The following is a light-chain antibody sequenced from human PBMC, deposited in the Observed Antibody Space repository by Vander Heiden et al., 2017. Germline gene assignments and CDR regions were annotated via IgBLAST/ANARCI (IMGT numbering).Light chain of an antibody. CDR1: SSNIGAGYD. CDR3: QSYDSSLSGYV. CDR2: GDS. V-gene: IGLV1-40*01. J-gene: IGLJ1*01. Sequence: QSVLTQPPSVSGAPGQRVTISCTGSSSNIGAGYDVHWYQQLPGTAPRLLIYGDSNRPSGVPDRFSGSNSGTSASLAITGLQAEDEADYYCQSYDSSLSGYVCGTGTKVT.